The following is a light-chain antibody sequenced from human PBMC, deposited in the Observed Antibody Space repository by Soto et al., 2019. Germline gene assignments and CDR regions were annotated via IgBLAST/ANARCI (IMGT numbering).Light chain of an antibody. Sequence: QSALTQPASVSGSPGQSITISCTGTSSDVGGYNYVSWCQQHPGKAPKLMIYDVSHRPSGVSNRFSGSKSVNTASLTISGLQAEDDADYYCSSYTSSSTLVVFGTGTKVTVL. V-gene: IGLV2-14*01. CDR1: SSDVGGYNY. J-gene: IGLJ1*01. CDR3: SSYTSSSTLVV. CDR2: DVS.